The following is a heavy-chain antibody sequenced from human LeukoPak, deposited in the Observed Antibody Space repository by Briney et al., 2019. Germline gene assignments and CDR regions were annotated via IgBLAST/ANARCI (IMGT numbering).Heavy chain of an antibody. CDR1: GFTFSSYW. CDR2: ISGSGGST. J-gene: IGHJ5*02. CDR3: AKDYDSSGYYFRWFDP. D-gene: IGHD3-22*01. Sequence: GGSLRLSCAASGFTFSSYWMSWVRQAPGKGLEWVSAISGSGGSTYYADSVKGRFTISRDNSKNTLYLQMNSLRAEDTAVYYCAKDYDSSGYYFRWFDPWGQGTLVTVSS. V-gene: IGHV3-23*01.